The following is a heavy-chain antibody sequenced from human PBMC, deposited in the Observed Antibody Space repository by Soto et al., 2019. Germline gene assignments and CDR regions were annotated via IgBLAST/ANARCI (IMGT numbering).Heavy chain of an antibody. V-gene: IGHV4-34*01. J-gene: IGHJ6*03. CDR2: INHSGST. Sequence: QVQLQQWGAGLLKPSETLSLTCAVYGGSFSGYYWSWIRQPPGKGLEWIGEINHSGSTNYNPSLKSRGTISVDTSKNQFSLKLSSVTAADTAVYYCARCGYCSSTSCYGGGYYMDVWGKGTTVTVSS. D-gene: IGHD2-2*01. CDR3: ARCGYCSSTSCYGGGYYMDV. CDR1: GGSFSGYY.